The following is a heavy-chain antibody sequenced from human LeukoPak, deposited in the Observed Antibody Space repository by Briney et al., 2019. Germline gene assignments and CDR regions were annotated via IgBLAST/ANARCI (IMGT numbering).Heavy chain of an antibody. CDR2: TSPDGSNK. CDR3: ARYNDPDYSSSPGWFDL. Sequence: GGSLRLSCAASGFTFSDYGIHWVRLAPGKGLEWVGVTSPDGSNKFYADSVKGRFTVSRDNSKNTLYLQMNSLRAEDTAVYYCARYNDPDYSSSPGWFDLWGQGTLVTVSS. CDR1: GFTFSDYG. D-gene: IGHD3-22*01. V-gene: IGHV3-30*06. J-gene: IGHJ5*02.